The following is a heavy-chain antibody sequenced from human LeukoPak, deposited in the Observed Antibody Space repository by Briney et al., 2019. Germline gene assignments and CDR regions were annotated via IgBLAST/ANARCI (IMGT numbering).Heavy chain of an antibody. D-gene: IGHD3-10*01. J-gene: IGHJ4*02. CDR2: INPSGGST. Sequence: ASVKVSCKASGYTFTSYYMHWVRQAPGQGLEWMGMINPSGGSTSYAQKFQGRVTMTRDTSTSTVYMELSSLRSEDTAVYYCARQTGSGLFSLPGGQGTLVTVSS. V-gene: IGHV1-46*01. CDR1: GYTFTSYY. CDR3: ARQTGSGLFSLP.